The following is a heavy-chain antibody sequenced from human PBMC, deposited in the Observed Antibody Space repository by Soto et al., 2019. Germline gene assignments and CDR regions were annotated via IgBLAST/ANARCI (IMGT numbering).Heavy chain of an antibody. CDR1: EFSFRSYW. V-gene: IGHV3-7*01. CDR2: INEDGSQK. CDR3: ARVGRYGWDFDH. J-gene: IGHJ4*02. D-gene: IGHD5-18*01. Sequence: PGGSLRLSGAASEFSFRSYWMTWVRQAPGRGLEWVALINEDGSQKYYVGSVKGRFIISRDNAKDSVYMQMDSLRAGDTAVYFCARVGRYGWDFDHWGQGTLVTVYS.